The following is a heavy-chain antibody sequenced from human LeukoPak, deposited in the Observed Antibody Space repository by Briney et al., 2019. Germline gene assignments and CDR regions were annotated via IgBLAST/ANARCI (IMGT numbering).Heavy chain of an antibody. V-gene: IGHV4-38-2*02. CDR3: ARAATAMDTDAFDI. Sequence: PSETLSLTCTVSGYSISSGYYWGWIRQPPGKGLEWIGSIYHSGSTYYNPSLKSRVTISVDTSKNQFSLKLSSVTAADTAVYYCARAATAMDTDAFDIWGQGTMVTVSS. D-gene: IGHD5-18*01. CDR2: IYHSGST. J-gene: IGHJ3*02. CDR1: GYSISSGYY.